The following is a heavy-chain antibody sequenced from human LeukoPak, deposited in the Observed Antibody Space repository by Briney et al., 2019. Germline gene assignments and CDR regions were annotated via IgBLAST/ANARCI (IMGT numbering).Heavy chain of an antibody. Sequence: ASVKVSCKASGYSFTSHYMHWVRQAPGQGLEWLGLINPSGSSTLYAQKFQGRVTMTRDMSTTTDYMELSSLRSEDTAVYYCARDRFDDSSGYYYHYYYYMDVWGKGTTVTVSS. CDR1: GYSFTSHY. J-gene: IGHJ6*03. CDR3: ARDRFDDSSGYYYHYYYYMDV. CDR2: INPSGSST. D-gene: IGHD3-22*01. V-gene: IGHV1-46*01.